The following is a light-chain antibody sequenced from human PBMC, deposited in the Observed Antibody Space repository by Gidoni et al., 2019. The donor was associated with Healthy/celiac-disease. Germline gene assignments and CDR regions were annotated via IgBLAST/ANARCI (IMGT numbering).Light chain of an antibody. CDR3: QQYDNLSGT. CDR2: DAS. V-gene: IGKV1-33*01. J-gene: IGKJ5*01. CDR1: QDISNY. Sequence: DIQMNQSPSSLSASVGDSVTITCQASQDISNYLNWYQQKPGKAPKLLIYDASNLETGVPSRFIGSGSGTDFTFTISSLQPEDIATYYCQQYDNLSGTFGQGTRLEIK.